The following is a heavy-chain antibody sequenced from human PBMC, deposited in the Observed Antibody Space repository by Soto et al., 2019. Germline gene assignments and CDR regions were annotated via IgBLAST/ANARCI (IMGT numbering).Heavy chain of an antibody. J-gene: IGHJ4*02. V-gene: IGHV3-30*18. D-gene: IGHD1-26*01. CDR3: AKGHTGAFRKPGFDY. Sequence: GGSLRPSCPASGFTFSSYGMHWVRQAPGKGLEWVAVISYDGSNKYYADSVKGRFTISRDNSKNTLYLQMNSLRAEDTAVYYCAKGHTGAFRKPGFDYWGQGTLVTVSS. CDR2: ISYDGSNK. CDR1: GFTFSSYG.